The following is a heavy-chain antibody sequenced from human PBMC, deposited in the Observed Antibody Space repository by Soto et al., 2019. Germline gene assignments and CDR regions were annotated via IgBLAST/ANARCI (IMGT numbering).Heavy chain of an antibody. Sequence: QVQLLQSGAEVKKPGASVRISCKSSANTFINNYINWVRQAPGQGLEWLGVFNPRGGTTRYAQKFQARVTITGDTSTRTVFMELSNLKSEDTAVYYCARVYGLVQYDDFWSGYYDYWGQGTLVIVSS. V-gene: IGHV1-46*01. CDR2: FNPRGGTT. D-gene: IGHD3-3*01. CDR1: ANTFINNY. J-gene: IGHJ4*02. CDR3: ARVYGLVQYDDFWSGYYDY.